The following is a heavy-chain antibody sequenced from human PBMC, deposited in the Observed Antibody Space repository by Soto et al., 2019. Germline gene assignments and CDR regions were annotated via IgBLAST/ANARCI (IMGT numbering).Heavy chain of an antibody. CDR2: ISHDASKK. CDR1: GFTFSPYS. J-gene: IGHJ4*02. D-gene: IGHD2-2*01. V-gene: IGHV3-30*04. CDR3: ARDRGIVVPATRGLDS. Sequence: GGSLSLSCAASGFTFSPYSMHWVRQAPGKGLEWVAVISHDASKKYFADSVKGRFTISRDNSKKTVYLQMSSLSPEDTAVYYCARDRGIVVPATRGLDSWGQGTLVTVAS.